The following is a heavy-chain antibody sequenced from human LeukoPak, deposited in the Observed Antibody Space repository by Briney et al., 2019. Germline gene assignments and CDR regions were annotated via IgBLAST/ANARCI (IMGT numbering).Heavy chain of an antibody. D-gene: IGHD1-1*01. V-gene: IGHV3-7*01. CDR3: ARDFQSYY. Sequence: PGGSLRLSCAASGFTFSNYWMIWDRQAPGRGLEWVATIKEDGSEKKYVDSVMGRFTISRDNAKNSLYLPMNSLRAEDTAVYYCARDFQSYYWGQGTLVTVSS. CDR2: IKEDGSEK. J-gene: IGHJ4*02. CDR1: GFTFSNYW.